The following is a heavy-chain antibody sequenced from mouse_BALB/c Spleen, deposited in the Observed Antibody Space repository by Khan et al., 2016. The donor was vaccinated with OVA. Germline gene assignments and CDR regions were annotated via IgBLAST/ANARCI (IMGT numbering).Heavy chain of an antibody. CDR3: ARTGTITTVGATDVDY. D-gene: IGHD1-1*01. CDR1: GYSITSDYA. V-gene: IGHV3-2*02. Sequence: EVQLQESGPGLVKPSQSLSLTCTVTGYSITSDYAWNWIRQFPGNKLEWMGYISSSGRTSYNPSLKSRLSITLDTSKNQFFLQLNSVTTEDTATNDGARTGTITTVGATDVDYWGQGTTLTVAS. J-gene: IGHJ2*01. CDR2: ISSSGRT.